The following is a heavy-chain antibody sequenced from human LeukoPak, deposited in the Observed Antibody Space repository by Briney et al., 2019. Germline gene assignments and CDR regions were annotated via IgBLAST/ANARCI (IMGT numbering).Heavy chain of an antibody. D-gene: IGHD6-19*01. V-gene: IGHV3-30*04. CDR2: ISYDGSNK. CDR1: GFTFSSYA. Sequence: GGSLRLSCAASGFTFSSYAMHWVRQAPGKGLEWVAVISYDGSNKYYADSVKGRFTISRDNSKNTVYLQMNSLRGDDTAVYYCARVAVAPIRDWYFDLWGHGTLVSVS. CDR3: ARVAVAPIRDWYFDL. J-gene: IGHJ2*01.